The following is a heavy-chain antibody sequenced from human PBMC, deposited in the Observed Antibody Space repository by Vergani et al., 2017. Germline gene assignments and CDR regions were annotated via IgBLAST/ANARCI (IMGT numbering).Heavy chain of an antibody. Sequence: QLQLQESGPGLVKPSETLSLTCTVSGGSISSSSYYWSWIRQPPGKGLEWIGEINHSGSTNYTPSLKSRVTISVDTSKNQFSLKLSPVTAAAAAVYYCARWYGSGARWFDPWGQGTLVTVSS. J-gene: IGHJ5*02. D-gene: IGHD3-10*01. CDR2: INHSGST. CDR1: GGSISSSSYY. CDR3: ARWYGSGARWFDP. V-gene: IGHV4-39*07.